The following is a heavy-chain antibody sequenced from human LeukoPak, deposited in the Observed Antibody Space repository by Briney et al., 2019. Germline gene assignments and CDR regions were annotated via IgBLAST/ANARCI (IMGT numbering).Heavy chain of an antibody. CDR3: AREGVYYYDSSGYWEGTI. Sequence: GSSVKVSCKASGGTFSSYAISWVRQAPGQGLEWMGGIIPIFGTANYAQKFQGRVTITVDESTSTAYMELSSLRSEDTAVYYCAREGVYYYDSSGYWEGTIWGQGTMVTVSS. V-gene: IGHV1-69*01. J-gene: IGHJ3*02. CDR2: IIPIFGTA. D-gene: IGHD3-22*01. CDR1: GGTFSSYA.